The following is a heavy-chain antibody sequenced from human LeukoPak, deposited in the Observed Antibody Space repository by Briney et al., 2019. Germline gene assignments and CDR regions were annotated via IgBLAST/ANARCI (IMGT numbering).Heavy chain of an antibody. D-gene: IGHD5-18*01. J-gene: IGHJ4*02. CDR2: LFDSVNT. CDR3: ATIKRGSIFGYFDF. Sequence: SETLSLTCTVSGGSISSHYWSWIRQPPGKGLEWIAYLFDSVNTKDNPSLQSRLTLSADTSKNQYSLRLSSVTAADTAVYYCATIKRGSIFGYFDFWGQGIKVTVSS. CDR1: GGSISSHY. V-gene: IGHV4-59*11.